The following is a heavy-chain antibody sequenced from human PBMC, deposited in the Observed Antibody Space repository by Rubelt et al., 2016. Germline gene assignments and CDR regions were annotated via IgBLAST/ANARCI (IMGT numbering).Heavy chain of an antibody. V-gene: IGHV1-69*04. CDR2: IIPILGIG. Sequence: QVQLVQSGAEVKKPGASVKVSCKASGYTFTSYGISWVRQAPGQGLDWMGRIIPILGIGNYAREWQRRVTRSEDKVTSTAYIELSSRRAEETAVYDCAREVKTGRALYYMDVWGKGTTVTVSS. D-gene: IGHD1-1*01. J-gene: IGHJ6*03. CDR3: AREVKTGRALYYMDV. CDR1: GYTFTSYG.